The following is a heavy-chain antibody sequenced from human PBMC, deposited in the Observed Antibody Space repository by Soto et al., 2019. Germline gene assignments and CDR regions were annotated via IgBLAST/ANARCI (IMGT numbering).Heavy chain of an antibody. CDR3: ARGQVAGNFYYYGMDV. J-gene: IGHJ6*02. CDR1: GDTFMNYA. CDR2: IIPLFGSP. Sequence: ASVKVSCKASGDTFMNYAMSWVRQGPRQGLEWMGGIIPLFGSPKYAQKFQDRVKITADESTSTVYMEVSSLRADDTGVYYCARGQVAGNFYYYGMDVWGQGTTVTVSS. D-gene: IGHD6-19*01. V-gene: IGHV1-69*13.